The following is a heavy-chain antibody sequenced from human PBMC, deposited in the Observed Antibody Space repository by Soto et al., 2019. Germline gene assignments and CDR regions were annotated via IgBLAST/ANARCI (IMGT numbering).Heavy chain of an antibody. D-gene: IGHD1-26*01. J-gene: IGHJ4*02. CDR2: FDPEDGET. CDR1: GYTLTELS. V-gene: IGHV1-24*01. Sequence: GASVKVSCKVSGYTLTELSMHWVRQAPGKGLEWMGGFDPEDGETIYAQKFQGRVTMTEDTSTDTAYMELSSLRSKDTAVYYCATVHRSSGSYYVDYFDYWGQGTLVTVSS. CDR3: ATVHRSSGSYYVDYFDY.